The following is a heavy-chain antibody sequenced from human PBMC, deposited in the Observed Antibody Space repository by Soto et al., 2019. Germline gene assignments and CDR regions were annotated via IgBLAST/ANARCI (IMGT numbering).Heavy chain of an antibody. CDR1: GFTFSRYW. J-gene: IGHJ3*02. D-gene: IGHD2-21*02. CDR3: ARGGDHYGFDI. CDR2: INSDGSGT. Sequence: EVQLVESGGGLVQPGGSLRLSCVASGFTFSRYWMHWVRQAPGKGLVWVSRINSDGSGTIYADSVKGRFTISRDNAKNTLYLQINSLRADDTAVYYCARGGDHYGFDIWGQGTMVTVSS. V-gene: IGHV3-74*01.